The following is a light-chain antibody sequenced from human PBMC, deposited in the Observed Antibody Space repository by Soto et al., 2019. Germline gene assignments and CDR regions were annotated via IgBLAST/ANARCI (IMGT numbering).Light chain of an antibody. CDR1: QSISTW. V-gene: IGKV1-5*03. CDR3: QQLNSYPWT. Sequence: DIQMTQSPSTLSASVGDRVTITCRASQSISTWLAWYQQKAGKAPKLLIYKASSLESGVPSRFSGSGSGTDFTLTISSLQPEDFATYYCQQLNSYPWTFGQGTKVDIK. CDR2: KAS. J-gene: IGKJ1*01.